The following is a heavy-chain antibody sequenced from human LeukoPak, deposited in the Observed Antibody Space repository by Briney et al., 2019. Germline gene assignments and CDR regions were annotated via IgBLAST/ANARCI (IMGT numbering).Heavy chain of an antibody. Sequence: GGSLRLSCAASGFTFSNAWMSWVRQAPGKGLEWVGRIKSKTDGGTTDYAAPVKGRFTISRDDSKNTLYLQMNSLKTEDTAVYYCTTDSPYYYYYMDVWGKGTTVTVSS. CDR1: GFTFSNAW. CDR3: TTDSPYYYYYMDV. CDR2: IKSKTDGGTT. J-gene: IGHJ6*03. V-gene: IGHV3-15*01.